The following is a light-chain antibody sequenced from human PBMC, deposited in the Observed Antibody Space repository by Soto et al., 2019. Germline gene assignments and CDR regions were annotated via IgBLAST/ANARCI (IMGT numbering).Light chain of an antibody. Sequence: QPVLTQPPSVSGAPGQRVTISCTGSSSNIGAGFPVHWYQQLPGTAPKLLIYTNNNRPSGVPDRFSGSKAGSSASLAITGLQAEDEADYYCQSYDRSLRVVFGGGTKLTVL. J-gene: IGLJ3*02. CDR3: QSYDRSLRVV. V-gene: IGLV1-40*01. CDR2: TNN. CDR1: SSNIGAGFP.